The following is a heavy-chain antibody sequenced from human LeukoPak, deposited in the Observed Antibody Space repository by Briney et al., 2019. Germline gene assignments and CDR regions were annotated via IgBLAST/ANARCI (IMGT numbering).Heavy chain of an antibody. V-gene: IGHV3-33*06. CDR3: AKDDCSGGSCYSDY. Sequence: GGSLRLSCAASGFTFSSYGMHWVRQAPGKGLEWVAVIWYDGSNKYYADSVKGRFTISRDNSKNTLYLQMNSLRAEDTAVYYCAKDDCSGGSCYSDYWGQGTLVTVSS. CDR1: GFTFSSYG. CDR2: IWYDGSNK. J-gene: IGHJ4*02. D-gene: IGHD2-15*01.